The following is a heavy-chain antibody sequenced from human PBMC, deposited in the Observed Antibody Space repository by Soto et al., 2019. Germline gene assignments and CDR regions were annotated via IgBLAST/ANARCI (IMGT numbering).Heavy chain of an antibody. CDR3: ATDKGYCSGGSCYSLGFDY. CDR1: GFTFSSYG. D-gene: IGHD2-15*01. CDR2: IWDDGSKK. V-gene: IGHV3-33*01. Sequence: QVQLVKSGGGVVQPGMSLRLSCAASGFTFSSYGMHWVRQAPGKGLEWVAVIWDDGSKKYYADSVKGRFTISRDNSKNTLYLQMNSLRAEDTAVYYCATDKGYCSGGSCYSLGFDYWGQGTLVTVSS. J-gene: IGHJ4*02.